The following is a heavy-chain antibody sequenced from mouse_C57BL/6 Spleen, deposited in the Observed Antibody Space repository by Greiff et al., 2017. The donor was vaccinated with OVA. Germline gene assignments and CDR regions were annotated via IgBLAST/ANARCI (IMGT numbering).Heavy chain of an antibody. J-gene: IGHJ2*01. CDR2: ISSGGSYT. D-gene: IGHD2-5*01. V-gene: IGHV5-6*01. Sequence: EVNVVESGGDLVKPGGSLKLSCAASGFTFSSYGMSWVRQTPDKRLEWVATISSGGSYTYYPDSVKGRFTISRDNAKNTLYLQMSSLKSEDTAMYYCARANSNSRYFDYWGQGTTLTVSS. CDR1: GFTFSSYG. CDR3: ARANSNSRYFDY.